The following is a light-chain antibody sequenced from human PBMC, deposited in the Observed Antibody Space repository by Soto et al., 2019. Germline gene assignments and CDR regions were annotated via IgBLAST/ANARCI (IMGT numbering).Light chain of an antibody. Sequence: QSVLTQPPSVSEAPGQRVTISFTGSSSNIGAGYEAHWYQQVPGTAPKLRIYENNNRPSGVPDRFSGSKPGTSASLAITGLQAEDEAEYYCQSYDSSLSGYVVGTGTKLTVI. CDR1: SSNIGAGYE. CDR3: QSYDSSLSGYV. V-gene: IGLV1-40*01. CDR2: ENN. J-gene: IGLJ1*01.